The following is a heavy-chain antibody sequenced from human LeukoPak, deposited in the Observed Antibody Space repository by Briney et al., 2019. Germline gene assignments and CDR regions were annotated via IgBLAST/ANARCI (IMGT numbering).Heavy chain of an antibody. V-gene: IGHV3-43*01. CDR2: LSWFGGYT. Sequence: PGGSLRLSCATSGFSLDECTVHWVRQAPGKGLEWVSLLSWFGGYTYYADSVQGRFTLSRDNAKNSLYLQMNSLRAEDTAVYYCARDRVDIVLMVYATSDFDYWGQGTLVTVSS. CDR3: ARDRVDIVLMVYATSDFDY. D-gene: IGHD2-8*01. CDR1: GFSLDECT. J-gene: IGHJ4*02.